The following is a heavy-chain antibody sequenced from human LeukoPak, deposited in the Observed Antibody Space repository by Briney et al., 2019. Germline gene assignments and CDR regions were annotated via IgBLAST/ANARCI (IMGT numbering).Heavy chain of an antibody. CDR2: IYYSGST. CDR3: ARERGTVTTSAFDP. V-gene: IGHV4-59*01. D-gene: IGHD4-17*01. CDR1: GGSISSYY. Sequence: PSETLSLTCTVSGGSISSYYWSWIRQPPGRGLEWIGYIYYSGSTNYNPSLKSRVTISVDTSKNQFSLKLSSVTAADTAVYYWARERGTVTTSAFDPWGQGTVVSVSS. J-gene: IGHJ5*02.